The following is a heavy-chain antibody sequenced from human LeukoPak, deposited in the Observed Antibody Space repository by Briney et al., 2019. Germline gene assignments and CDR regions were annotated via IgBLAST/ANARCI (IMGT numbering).Heavy chain of an antibody. Sequence: SETLSLTCTVSGDSISSYYCSWIRQPPGKGLEWIGYIYYTGSTNYNPSLKSRVTMSIDTSKNQFSLRLSSVTAADTAVYYCARFSGYSDSSLYYLDYWGQGTLVSVSS. CDR2: IYYTGST. D-gene: IGHD3-22*01. V-gene: IGHV4-59*01. CDR3: ARFSGYSDSSLYYLDY. J-gene: IGHJ4*02. CDR1: GDSISSYY.